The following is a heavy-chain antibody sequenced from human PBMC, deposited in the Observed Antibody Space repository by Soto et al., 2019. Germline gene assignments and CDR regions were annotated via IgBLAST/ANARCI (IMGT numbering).Heavy chain of an antibody. CDR1: GYTFTGYY. D-gene: IGHD5-12*01. V-gene: IGHV1-2*04. CDR2: INPNSGGT. CDR3: ARAWSYSGYDSVSAWVPYYYGMDV. J-gene: IGHJ6*02. Sequence: ASVKVSCKASGYTFTGYYMHWVRQAPGQGLEWMGWINPNSGGTNYAQKFQGWVTMTRDTSISTAYMELSRLSSDDTAVYYCARAWSYSGYDSVSAWVPYYYGMDVWGQGTTVTVSS.